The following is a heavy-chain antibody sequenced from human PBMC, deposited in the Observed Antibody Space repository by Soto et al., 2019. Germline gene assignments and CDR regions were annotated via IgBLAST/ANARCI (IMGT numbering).Heavy chain of an antibody. V-gene: IGHV4-31*03. CDR1: GGSVSSGGYY. D-gene: IGHD4-17*01. CDR2: IYCSGST. Sequence: SETLSLTCTVSGGSVSSGGYYWSWIRQHPGKGLEWIGYIYCSGSTYYNPSLKSRVTISVDTSKNQFSLKLSSVTAADTAVYYCARGTSYGDVDYWGQGTLVTVSS. J-gene: IGHJ4*02. CDR3: ARGTSYGDVDY.